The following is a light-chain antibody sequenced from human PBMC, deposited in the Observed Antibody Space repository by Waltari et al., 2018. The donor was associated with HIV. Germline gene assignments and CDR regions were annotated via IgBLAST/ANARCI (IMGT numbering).Light chain of an antibody. CDR3: QQYYDYPRT. Sequence: AIRLTQSPSSVSASTGDRVPITCRESQGISSYLVWYQQKPGEAPKRLIHAASTLRSGVPSRFSGSGSGTDFTLTINHLQSEDFATYYCQQYYDYPRTFGQGTKVEIK. J-gene: IGKJ1*01. CDR1: QGISSY. CDR2: AAS. V-gene: IGKV1-8*01.